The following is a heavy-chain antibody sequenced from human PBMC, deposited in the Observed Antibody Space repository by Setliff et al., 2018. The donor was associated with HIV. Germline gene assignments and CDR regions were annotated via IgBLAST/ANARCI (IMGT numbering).Heavy chain of an antibody. D-gene: IGHD3-22*01. J-gene: IGHJ3*01. CDR1: GFSISSDYY. CDR3: ARRDSGYKLGASDL. CDR2: IYHSGKT. Sequence: PSETLSLTCSVSGFSISSDYYWNWVRQPPGQGLEWIGSIYHSGKTYYNPSLKSRVTISVDTSKNQFSLKLSSVTAADTAVYYCARRDSGYKLGASDLWGQGTLVTVSS. V-gene: IGHV4-38-2*02.